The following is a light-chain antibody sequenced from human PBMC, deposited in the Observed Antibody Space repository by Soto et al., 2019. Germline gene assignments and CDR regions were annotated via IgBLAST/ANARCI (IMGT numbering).Light chain of an antibody. Sequence: SVLPQPASVSGAPGQSITISCTGTSSDVGGYNYVSWYQQHPGKAPKLMIYDVSNRPSGVSNRFSGSKSGNTASLTISGLQAEDEADYYCSSYTSGSTLNVFGTGTKVTVL. V-gene: IGLV2-14*01. CDR1: SSDVGGYNY. J-gene: IGLJ1*01. CDR2: DVS. CDR3: SSYTSGSTLNV.